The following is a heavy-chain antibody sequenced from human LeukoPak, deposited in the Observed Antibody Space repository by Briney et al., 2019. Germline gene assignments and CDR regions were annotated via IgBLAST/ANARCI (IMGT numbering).Heavy chain of an antibody. Sequence: GGSLRLSCVTSGCTFSSYDMHWVRQATGKGLEWVSAIGSTGVTYYSGSVKGRFTISREDAKSSLYLQMNSLRAEDTAVYYCARGRAPKVAGMGNWFDPWGQGTLVTVSS. J-gene: IGHJ5*02. CDR1: GCTFSSYD. CDR3: ARGRAPKVAGMGNWFDP. D-gene: IGHD6-19*01. CDR2: IGSTGVT. V-gene: IGHV3-13*04.